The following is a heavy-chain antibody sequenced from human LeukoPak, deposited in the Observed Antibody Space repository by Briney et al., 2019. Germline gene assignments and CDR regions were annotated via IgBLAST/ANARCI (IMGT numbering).Heavy chain of an antibody. V-gene: IGHV4-4*09. CDR2: IYTSGST. CDR1: GGSISSYY. Sequence: SETLSLTCTVSGGSISSYYWSWIRLPPGKGLEWIGYIYTSGSTNYNPSLKSRVTISVDTSKNQFSLKLSSVTAADTAVYYCARLGIAAADLFDYWGQGTLVTVSS. D-gene: IGHD6-13*01. J-gene: IGHJ4*02. CDR3: ARLGIAAADLFDY.